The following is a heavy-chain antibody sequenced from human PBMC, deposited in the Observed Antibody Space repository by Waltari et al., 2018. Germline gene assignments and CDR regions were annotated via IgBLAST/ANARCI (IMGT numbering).Heavy chain of an antibody. D-gene: IGHD3-16*01. Sequence: QLVQSGNEVKVPGASVKVSCEASGYRFLNHGLSWVRHVPGQGLEWMGWIRVYSGNTDSSQKFQGRLTLTADTSTSTAYLELRSLRSDDTAVYFCARGLYDYSRYYLDIWGRGTLVTVSS. V-gene: IGHV1-18*04. CDR2: IRVYSGNT. CDR3: ARGLYDYSRYYLDI. CDR1: GYRFLNHG. J-gene: IGHJ2*01.